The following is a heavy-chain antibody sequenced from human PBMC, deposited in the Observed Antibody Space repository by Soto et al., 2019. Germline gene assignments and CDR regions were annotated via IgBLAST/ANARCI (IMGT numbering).Heavy chain of an antibody. CDR1: GGSISSYY. CDR2: IYYSGST. Sequence: SDTLSLTCTVSGGSISSYYWSWIRQPPGKGLEWIGYIYYSGSTNYNPSLRSRVTISVDTSKNQFSLKLSSVTAAGTAVYYCARDFRVGPRGADPYGMDVWGQGTTVTVSS. CDR3: ARDFRVGPRGADPYGMDV. D-gene: IGHD3-10*01. V-gene: IGHV4-59*01. J-gene: IGHJ6*02.